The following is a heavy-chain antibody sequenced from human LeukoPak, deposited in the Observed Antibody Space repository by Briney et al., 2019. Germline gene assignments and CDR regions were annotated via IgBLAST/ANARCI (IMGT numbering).Heavy chain of an antibody. J-gene: IGHJ6*02. D-gene: IGHD2-2*01. CDR1: GFTFSSYS. CDR3: ARDKYQLPGVYYGMDV. V-gene: IGHV3-21*01. Sequence: ARSLRLSCAASGFTFSSYSMNWVRQAPGKGLEWVSSISSSSSYIYYAGSVKGRFTISRDNAKNSLYLQMNSLRAEDTAVYYCARDKYQLPGVYYGMDVWGQGTTVTVSS. CDR2: ISSSSSYI.